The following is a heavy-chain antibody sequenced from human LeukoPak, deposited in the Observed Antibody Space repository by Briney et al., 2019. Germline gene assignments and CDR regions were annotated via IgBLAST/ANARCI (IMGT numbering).Heavy chain of an antibody. CDR1: GFTFSSYG. V-gene: IGHV3-33*01. CDR3: ARDCGGGSCDAFDI. D-gene: IGHD2-15*01. J-gene: IGHJ3*02. CDR2: IWYDGSNK. Sequence: GRSLRLSCAASGFTFSSYGMHWVRQAPGKGLEWVVVIWYDGSNKYYADSVKGRFTISRDNSKNTLYLQMNSLRAEDTAVYYCARDCGGGSCDAFDIWGQGTMVTVSS.